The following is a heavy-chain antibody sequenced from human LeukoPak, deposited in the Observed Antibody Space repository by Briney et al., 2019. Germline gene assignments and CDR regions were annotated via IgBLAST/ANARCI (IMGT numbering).Heavy chain of an antibody. CDR1: GGSISSGSYY. CDR3: ARVFEN. Sequence: SETLSLTCTVSGGSISSGSYYWSWIRQPAGKGLEWIGRIYTSASTNYNPSLKSRVTISVDTSKNQFSLKLSSVTAADTAVYYCARVFENWGQGTLVTVSS. V-gene: IGHV4-61*02. J-gene: IGHJ4*02. CDR2: IYTSAST.